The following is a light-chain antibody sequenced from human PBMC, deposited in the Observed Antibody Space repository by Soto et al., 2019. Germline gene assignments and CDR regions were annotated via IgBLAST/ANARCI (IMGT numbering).Light chain of an antibody. V-gene: IGKV1-9*01. CDR2: AAS. Sequence: DIHLTQSPSLVSASVGDRATITWRASQGISSFLAWYQQKPGKAPNLLMYAASTLQSGVPSRFSGGESGTEYTLTISSLQPEDSATYYCQQLYIFPLTFGQGTRLEI. CDR1: QGISSF. J-gene: IGKJ5*01. CDR3: QQLYIFPLT.